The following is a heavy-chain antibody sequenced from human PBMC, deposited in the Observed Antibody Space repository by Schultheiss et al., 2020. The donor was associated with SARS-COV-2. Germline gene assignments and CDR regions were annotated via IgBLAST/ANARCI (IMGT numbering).Heavy chain of an antibody. D-gene: IGHD4-17*01. V-gene: IGHV3-30*03. CDR2: ISYDGSNK. CDR1: GFTFSSYS. CDR3: ASTEYYGDYWWEDY. J-gene: IGHJ4*02. Sequence: GASLRLSCAASGFTFSSYSMNWVRQAPGKGLEWVAVISYDGSNKYYADSVKGRSTISRDNPKNTLYLQMNSLRAEETAVYYCASTEYYGDYWWEDYWSQGALVTVSS.